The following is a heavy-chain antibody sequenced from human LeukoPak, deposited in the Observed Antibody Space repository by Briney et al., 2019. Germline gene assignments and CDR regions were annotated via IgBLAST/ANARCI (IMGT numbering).Heavy chain of an antibody. Sequence: GGSLRLSCAASGFSFSSYSMNWVRQAPGKGLEGVSSISSSRRDIYYTDSVKGRFTISRDNAKNSLYLQMNSLRAEDTAVYYCARDGYYYNGMDVWGQGTTVTVSS. CDR1: GFSFSSYS. CDR2: ISSSRRDI. CDR3: ARDGYYYNGMDV. J-gene: IGHJ6*02. V-gene: IGHV3-21*01.